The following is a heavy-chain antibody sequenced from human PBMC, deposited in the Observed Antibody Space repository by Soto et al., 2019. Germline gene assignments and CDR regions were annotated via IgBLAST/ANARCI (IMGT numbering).Heavy chain of an antibody. D-gene: IGHD3-22*01. CDR2: MNHSGST. Sequence: SETLSLTCAVYGGSFSGYYWSWIRQPPGKGLEWIGEMNHSGSTNYNPSLKSRVTISVDTSKNQFSLKLSSVTAADTAVYYCARFFYRGVVSGYYYYYYGMDVWGQGTTVTVS. J-gene: IGHJ6*02. CDR3: ARFFYRGVVSGYYYYYYGMDV. CDR1: GGSFSGYY. V-gene: IGHV4-34*01.